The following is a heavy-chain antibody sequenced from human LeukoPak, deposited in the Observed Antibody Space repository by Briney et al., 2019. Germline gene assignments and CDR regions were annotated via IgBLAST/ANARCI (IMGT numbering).Heavy chain of an antibody. CDR2: IYYSGST. CDR3: ARGITIFGVVMDHDAFDI. CDR1: GGSISSGGYY. Sequence: SETLSLTCTVSGGSISSGGYYWSWIRQHPGKGLEWIGYIYYSGSTYYNPSLKSRVTVSVDTSKNQFSLKLSSVTAADTAVYYCARGITIFGVVMDHDAFDIWGQGTMVTVSS. V-gene: IGHV4-31*03. D-gene: IGHD3-3*01. J-gene: IGHJ3*02.